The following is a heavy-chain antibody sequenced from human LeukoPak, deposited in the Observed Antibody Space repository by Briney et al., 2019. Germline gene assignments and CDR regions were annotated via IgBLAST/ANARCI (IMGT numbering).Heavy chain of an antibody. D-gene: IGHD2-2*01. V-gene: IGHV4-59*01. CDR3: ARSGTYCSSTSCYPHYYYYYGMDV. CDR1: GGSISSYY. J-gene: IGHJ6*02. CDR2: IYYSGST. Sequence: SETLSVTCTVSGGSISSYYWSWIRQPPGKGLEWIGYIYYSGSTNYNPSLKSRVTISVDTSKNQFSLKLSSVTAADTAVYYCARSGTYCSSTSCYPHYYYYYGMDVWGQGTTVTVSS.